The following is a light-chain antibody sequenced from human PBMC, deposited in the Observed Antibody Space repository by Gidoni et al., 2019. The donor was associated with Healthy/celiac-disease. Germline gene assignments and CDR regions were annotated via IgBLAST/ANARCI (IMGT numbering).Light chain of an antibody. J-gene: IGKJ1*01. V-gene: IGKV3-20*01. Sequence: EIVLTQSPGTLSLSPGERAPLSCRASQSVSSYLLAWYQQKPGQAPRLLSYGASSRATGIPDRFSGSGSGTDFTLSISRLEPEDFAVYYCQQYGSSPPLTFGQGTKVEIK. CDR1: QSVSSYL. CDR3: QQYGSSPPLT. CDR2: GAS.